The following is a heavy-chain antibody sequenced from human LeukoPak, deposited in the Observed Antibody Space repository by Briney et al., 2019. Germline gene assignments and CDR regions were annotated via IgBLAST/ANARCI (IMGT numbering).Heavy chain of an antibody. CDR2: ISGSGGST. D-gene: IGHD6-6*01. CDR3: AKDRSSIAARSWFDP. V-gene: IGHV3-23*01. Sequence: HPGGSLRLSCAASGFTFSSYAMNWVRQAPGKGLEWVSAISGSGGSTYYADSVKGRFTISRDNSKNTLYLQMNSLRAEDTAVYYCAKDRSSIAARSWFDPWGQGTLVTVSS. CDR1: GFTFSSYA. J-gene: IGHJ5*02.